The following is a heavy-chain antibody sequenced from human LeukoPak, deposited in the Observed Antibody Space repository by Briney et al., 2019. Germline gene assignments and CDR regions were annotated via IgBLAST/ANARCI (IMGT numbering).Heavy chain of an antibody. V-gene: IGHV4-38-2*02. CDR2: IYTSGST. CDR1: GYSISSGYF. D-gene: IGHD6-19*01. CDR3: ARVTGYSSLNWFDP. J-gene: IGHJ5*02. Sequence: PSETLSLTCTVSGYSISSGYFWGWIRQPPGKGLEWIGRIYTSGSTNYNPSLKSRVTISVDKSKNQFSLKLSSVTAADTAVYYCARVTGYSSLNWFDPWGQGTLVTVSS.